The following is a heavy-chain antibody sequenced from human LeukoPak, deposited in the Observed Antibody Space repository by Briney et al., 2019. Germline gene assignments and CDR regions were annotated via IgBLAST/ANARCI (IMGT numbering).Heavy chain of an antibody. J-gene: IGHJ3*02. V-gene: IGHV4-34*01. Sequence: SETLSLTCAVYGGSFSGYYCSWIRQPPGKGLEWIGEINHSGSTNYNPSLKSRVTISVDTSKNQFSLKLSSVTAADTAVYYCARGGFYDFWSGYYHSDAFDIWGQGTMVTVSS. D-gene: IGHD3-3*01. CDR2: INHSGST. CDR3: ARGGFYDFWSGYYHSDAFDI. CDR1: GGSFSGYY.